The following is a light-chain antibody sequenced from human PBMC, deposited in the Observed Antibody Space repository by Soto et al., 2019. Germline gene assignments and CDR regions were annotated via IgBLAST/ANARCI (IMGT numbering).Light chain of an antibody. J-gene: IGKJ1*01. CDR3: QQYNNWPPWT. Sequence: EIVMTQSPATLSVSPGERATLSCRASQSVSSNIAWYQQKPGQAPRLLIYGASTRATGIPVRFSGSGSGTEFTLTISSLQSEDFAVYYCQQYNNWPPWTFGQGTKVEIK. V-gene: IGKV3-15*01. CDR1: QSVSSN. CDR2: GAS.